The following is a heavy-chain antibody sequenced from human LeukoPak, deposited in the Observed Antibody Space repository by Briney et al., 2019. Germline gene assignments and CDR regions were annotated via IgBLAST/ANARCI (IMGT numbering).Heavy chain of an antibody. J-gene: IGHJ4*02. CDR1: RFTFDGYA. Sequence: PGRSLRLSCVASRFTFDGYAMHWVRQAPGKGLEWVSSISWNSGNTDYAASVKGRFTISRDNAKKSLHLQMNSLRAEDTALYYCAKSGTYSSSSGYIDSWGQGTLVTVSS. CDR2: ISWNSGNT. V-gene: IGHV3-9*01. CDR3: AKSGTYSSSSGYIDS. D-gene: IGHD6-6*01.